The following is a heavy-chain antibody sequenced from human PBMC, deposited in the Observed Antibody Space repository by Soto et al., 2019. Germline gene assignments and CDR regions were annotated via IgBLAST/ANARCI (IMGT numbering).Heavy chain of an antibody. J-gene: IGHJ3*02. V-gene: IGHV1-3*01. Sequence: ASVKVSCKASGCTFTSYAMHWVRQAPGQRLEWMGWINAGSGNTKYSQKFQGRVTITRDTSASTAYMELSSLRSEDTAVYYCARGLRTTGAFDIWGQGTMVTVSS. CDR1: GCTFTSYA. CDR3: ARGLRTTGAFDI. D-gene: IGHD4-4*01. CDR2: INAGSGNT.